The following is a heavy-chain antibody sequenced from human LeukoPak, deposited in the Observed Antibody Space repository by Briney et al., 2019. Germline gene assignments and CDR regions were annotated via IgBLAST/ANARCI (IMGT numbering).Heavy chain of an antibody. CDR1: GYSTSSGYY. CDR2: IYHSGST. CDR3: ARRSVAAAANYYYYYMDV. V-gene: IGHV4-38-2*01. D-gene: IGHD6-13*01. J-gene: IGHJ6*03. Sequence: TSETLSLTCAVSGYSTSSGYYWGWIRQPPGKGLEWIGSIYHSGSTYYNPSLKSRVTISVDTSKNQFSLKLSFVTAADTAVYYCARRSVAAAANYYYYYMDVWGKGTTVTVSS.